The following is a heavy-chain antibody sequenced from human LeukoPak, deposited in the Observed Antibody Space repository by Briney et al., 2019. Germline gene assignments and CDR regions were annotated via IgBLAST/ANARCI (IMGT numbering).Heavy chain of an antibody. Sequence: PGGSLRLSCAASGFTFSSYGMHWVRQAPGKGLEWVAFIRYDGSNKYYADSVKGRFTISRDNAKNSLYLQMNSLRAEDTALYYCAKDRSGHDAFDIWGQGTMVTVSS. CDR3: AKDRSGHDAFDI. V-gene: IGHV3-30*02. CDR1: GFTFSSYG. D-gene: IGHD3-10*01. J-gene: IGHJ3*02. CDR2: IRYDGSNK.